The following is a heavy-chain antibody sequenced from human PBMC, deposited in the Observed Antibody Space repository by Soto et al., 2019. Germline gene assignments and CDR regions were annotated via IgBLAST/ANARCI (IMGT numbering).Heavy chain of an antibody. Sequence: LRLSCAASGFTFNSYAMNWVRQAPGKGLEWVSSISGSGGSTHYAESVKGRLTISRENSKNTLYLQMNNLRAEDTAIYSCARGYCVNGVCYGSPHWFDSWGQGTLVTVS. J-gene: IGHJ5*01. V-gene: IGHV3-23*01. CDR1: GFTFNSYA. D-gene: IGHD2-8*01. CDR2: ISGSGGST. CDR3: ARGYCVNGVCYGSPHWFDS.